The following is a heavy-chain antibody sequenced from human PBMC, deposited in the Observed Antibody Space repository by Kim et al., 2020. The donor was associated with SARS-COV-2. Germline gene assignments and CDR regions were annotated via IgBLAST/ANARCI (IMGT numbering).Heavy chain of an antibody. CDR1: GGSISSGGYY. Sequence: SETLSLTCTVSGGSISSGGYYWSWIRQHPGKGLEWIGYIYYSGSTYYNPSLKSRVTISVDTSKNQFSLKLSSVTAADTAVYYCARDQGASSGYSFSFDYWGQGTLVTVSS. CDR3: ARDQGASSGYSFSFDY. V-gene: IGHV4-31*03. CDR2: IYYSGST. J-gene: IGHJ4*02. D-gene: IGHD3-22*01.